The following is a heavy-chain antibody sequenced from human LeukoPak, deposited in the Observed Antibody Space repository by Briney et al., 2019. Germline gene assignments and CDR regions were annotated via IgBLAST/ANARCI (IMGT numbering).Heavy chain of an antibody. J-gene: IGHJ4*02. V-gene: IGHV3-74*01. Sequence: GGSLRLSCAASGFTFSNYWMHWVRQAPGKGLVWVSRVNSDGSSTSYADPVKGRFTISRDNSRNMVYLQMSSLRAEDTAVYYCARTRGSHPSPFDSWGQGTLVTVSS. CDR1: GFTFSNYW. D-gene: IGHD3-10*01. CDR3: ARTRGSHPSPFDS. CDR2: VNSDGSST.